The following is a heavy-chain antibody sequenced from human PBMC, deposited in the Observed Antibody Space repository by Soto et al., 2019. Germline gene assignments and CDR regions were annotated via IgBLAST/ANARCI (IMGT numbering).Heavy chain of an antibody. V-gene: IGHV5-51*01. CDR1: GYSFTSYW. Sequence: GESLKISCKGSGYSFTSYWIGWVRQMPGKGLEWMGIIYPGDSDTRYSPSFQGQVTISADKSISTAYLQWSSLRASDTAMYYCARTVYGSGTLNWFDPWGQGTLVTVSS. CDR2: IYPGDSDT. D-gene: IGHD3-10*01. J-gene: IGHJ5*02. CDR3: ARTVYGSGTLNWFDP.